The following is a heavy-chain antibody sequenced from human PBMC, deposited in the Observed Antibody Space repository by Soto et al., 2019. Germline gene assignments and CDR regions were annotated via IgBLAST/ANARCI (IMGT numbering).Heavy chain of an antibody. D-gene: IGHD3-9*01. CDR3: ARLEGLATISYYFDF. V-gene: IGHV4-39*01. CDR2: IYYRGNA. Sequence: QLQLQESGPGLVKPSETLSLTCSVSDDSINSDKYYWGWIRQPPGKGLEWIGSIYYRGNAYYNPSLQTRVTISLDKSRSQFSLKLTSVTAAYSAVYFCARLEGLATISYYFDFWGPGALVTVSS. J-gene: IGHJ4*02. CDR1: DDSINSDKYY.